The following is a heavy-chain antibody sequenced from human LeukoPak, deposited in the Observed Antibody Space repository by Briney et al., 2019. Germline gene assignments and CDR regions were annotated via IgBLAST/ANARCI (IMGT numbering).Heavy chain of an antibody. V-gene: IGHV1-46*01. CDR2: INPTGGST. J-gene: IGHJ4*02. D-gene: IGHD6-13*01. CDR3: ARARMKAAAGLDY. CDR1: GYTFPSYF. Sequence: GASVKVSCKASGYTFPSYFMHWVRQAPGQGLEWMGIINPTGGSTTYAQKFQGRVTMTRDTSISTAYMELSRLRSDDTAVYYCARARMKAAAGLDYWGQGTLVTVSS.